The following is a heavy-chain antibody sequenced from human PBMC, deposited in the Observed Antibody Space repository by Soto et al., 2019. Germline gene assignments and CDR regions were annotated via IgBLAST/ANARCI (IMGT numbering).Heavy chain of an antibody. CDR2: ISYDGSNK. V-gene: IGHV3-30*18. D-gene: IGHD3-10*01. CDR3: AKGLLWFGETPLDY. Sequence: PGGSLRLSCAASGFTFSSYGMHWVRQAPGKGLEWVAVISYDGSNKYYADSVKGRFTISRDNSKNTLYLQMNSLRAEDTAVYYCAKGLLWFGETPLDYWGQGTLVTVSS. CDR1: GFTFSSYG. J-gene: IGHJ4*02.